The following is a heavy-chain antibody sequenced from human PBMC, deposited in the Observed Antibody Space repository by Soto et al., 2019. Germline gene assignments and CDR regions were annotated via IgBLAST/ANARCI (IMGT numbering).Heavy chain of an antibody. J-gene: IGHJ6*02. CDR3: AREGYGSGSQLYYYYGMDV. V-gene: IGHV4-39*07. CDR1: GGSISSSSYY. Sequence: SETLSLTCTVSGGSISSSSYYWGWIRQPPGKGLEWIGSIYYSGSTYYNPSLKSRVTISVDTSKNLFSLKLSSVTAADTAVYYCAREGYGSGSQLYYYYGMDVWGQGTTVTVSS. D-gene: IGHD3-10*01. CDR2: IYYSGST.